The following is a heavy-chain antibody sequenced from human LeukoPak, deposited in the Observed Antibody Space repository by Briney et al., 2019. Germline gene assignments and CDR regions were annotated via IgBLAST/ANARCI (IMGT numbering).Heavy chain of an antibody. J-gene: IGHJ5*02. CDR3: ARDGARDTAMALPGNTGRYNWFDP. D-gene: IGHD5-18*01. CDR2: INPSGCST. V-gene: IGHV1-46*01. Sequence: ASVKVSCKASGYTFTSYYMHWVRQAPGQGLEWMGIINPSGCSTSYAQKFQGRVTMTRDPSTSTVYMELSSLRSEDTAVYYCARDGARDTAMALPGNTGRYNWFDPWGQGTLVTVSS. CDR1: GYTFTSYY.